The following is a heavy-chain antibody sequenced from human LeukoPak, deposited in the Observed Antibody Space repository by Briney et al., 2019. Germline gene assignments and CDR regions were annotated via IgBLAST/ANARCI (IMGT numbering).Heavy chain of an antibody. D-gene: IGHD3-3*01. V-gene: IGHV1-18*01. CDR2: ISAYNGNT. CDR3: ARGPVITIFGVGPFVQIGMDV. CDR1: GYTFTSYG. J-gene: IGHJ6*04. Sequence: GASVKVSCRASGYTFTSYGISWVRQAPGQGLEWMGWISAYNGNTNYAQKLQGRVTMTTDTSTSTAYMELRSLRSDDTAVYYCARGPVITIFGVGPFVQIGMDVWGKGTTVTVSS.